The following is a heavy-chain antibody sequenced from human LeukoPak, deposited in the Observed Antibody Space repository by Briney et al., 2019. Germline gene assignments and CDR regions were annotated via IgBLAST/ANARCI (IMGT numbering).Heavy chain of an antibody. CDR3: ARDCGTSCYVGYDAFDI. J-gene: IGHJ3*02. V-gene: IGHV1-18*01. CDR1: GYTFTSYG. Sequence: EASVKVSCKASGYTFTSYGISWVRQAPGQGLEWMGWISAYNGNTNYAQKLQGRVTMTTDTSTSTAYMELRSLRSDDTAVYYCARDCGTSCYVGYDAFDIWGQGTMVTVSS. CDR2: ISAYNGNT. D-gene: IGHD2-2*01.